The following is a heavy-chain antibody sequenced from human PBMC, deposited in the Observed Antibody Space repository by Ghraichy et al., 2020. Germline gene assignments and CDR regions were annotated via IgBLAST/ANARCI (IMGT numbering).Heavy chain of an antibody. Sequence: GESLNISCAASGFTFNNYGMHWVRQAPGKGLEWVAFVHYDGRSKNYADSVKGRFTISRDNSQNMLHLQMDSLKPEDTAVYYCAKRDGGNTGPFDYWGQGTLVTVSS. J-gene: IGHJ4*02. CDR1: GFTFNNYG. CDR3: AKRDGGNTGPFDY. CDR2: VHYDGRSK. D-gene: IGHD2/OR15-2a*01. V-gene: IGHV3-30*02.